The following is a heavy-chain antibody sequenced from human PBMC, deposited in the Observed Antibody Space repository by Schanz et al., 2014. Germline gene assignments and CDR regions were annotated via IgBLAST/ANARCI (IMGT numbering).Heavy chain of an antibody. CDR3: TRRELGTSNYDAFTALYYALGV. J-gene: IGHJ3*01. CDR2: VSAYSGNT. D-gene: IGHD7-27*01. CDR1: GYTFTSYG. V-gene: IGHV1-18*04. Sequence: QVQLVQSGAEVKKPGASVKVSCKASGYTFTSYGISWVRQAPGQGLEWMGWVSAYSGNTNYAQKFQGRVTMTTDTPTGTADVELRRRRSYDSAVCYWTRRELGTSNYDAFTALYYALGVWGRGKVVTVSS.